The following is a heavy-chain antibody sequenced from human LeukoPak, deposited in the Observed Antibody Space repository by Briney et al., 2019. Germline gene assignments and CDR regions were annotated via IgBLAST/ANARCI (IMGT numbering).Heavy chain of an antibody. J-gene: IGHJ4*02. CDR1: GYSFNNYW. CDR2: IYPGDSDT. V-gene: IGHV5-51*01. D-gene: IGHD6-19*01. CDR3: SRIPREGSGLPFDY. Sequence: GESLKISCKGSGYSFNNYWIGWVRQMPGKGLEWMGIIYPGDSDTRNSPSFQGQVTISADKSISTAYLQWSSLKAWDTAMHYCSRIPREGSGLPFDYWGQGTLVTVSS.